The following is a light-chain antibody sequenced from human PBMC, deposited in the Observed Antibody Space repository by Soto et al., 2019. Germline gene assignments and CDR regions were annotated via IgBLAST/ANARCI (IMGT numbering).Light chain of an antibody. Sequence: QSALTQPASVSGSPGQSITISCTGTSSDVGGYNYVSWYQQQPGKAPKLMIYDVSNRPSGVSNRFSGSKSGNTASLTISGLQAEDEAAYYCSSYTSSSTLGVFGTGTKLTVL. CDR2: DVS. V-gene: IGLV2-14*01. CDR3: SSYTSSSTLGV. J-gene: IGLJ1*01. CDR1: SSDVGGYNY.